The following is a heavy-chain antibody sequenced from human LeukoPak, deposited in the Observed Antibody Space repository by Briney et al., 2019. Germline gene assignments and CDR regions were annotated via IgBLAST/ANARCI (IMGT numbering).Heavy chain of an antibody. CDR3: AKVVKEYQLSAAFDI. CDR2: ISGSGGST. J-gene: IGHJ3*02. CDR1: GFTFSSYS. Sequence: GGSLRLSCAASGFTFSSYSMNWVRQAPGKGLEWVSAISGSGGSTYYADSAKGRFTISRDNSKNTLYLQMNSLRAEDTAVYYCAKVVKEYQLSAAFDIWGQGTMVTVSS. D-gene: IGHD2-2*01. V-gene: IGHV3-23*01.